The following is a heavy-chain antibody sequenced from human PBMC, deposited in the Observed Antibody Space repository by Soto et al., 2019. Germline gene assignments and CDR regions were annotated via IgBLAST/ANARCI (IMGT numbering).Heavy chain of an antibody. J-gene: IGHJ4*02. CDR1: GYTFTSYD. D-gene: IGHD6-25*01. Sequence: ASVKVSCKASGYTFTSYDINWVRQATGQGLEWMGWMNPNSGNTGYAQKFQGRVTMTRNTSISTAYMELSSLRSEDTAVYYCARSSSRNWRRAPHADYWGQGTLVTVSS. CDR2: MNPNSGNT. V-gene: IGHV1-8*01. CDR3: ARSSSRNWRRAPHADY.